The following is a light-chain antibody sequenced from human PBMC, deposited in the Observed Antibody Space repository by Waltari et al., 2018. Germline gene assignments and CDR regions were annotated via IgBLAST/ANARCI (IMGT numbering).Light chain of an antibody. CDR2: DAS. J-gene: IGKJ4*01. Sequence: ETVFTQSTDILSLSPGERATLPCRASLSFSTYLAWYQQQPGQAPRLLVYDASNRATGIPARFSGSGSGTDFTLTISSLEPEDFAVYYCQQRSNGLTFGGGTKVEIK. CDR1: LSFSTY. CDR3: QQRSNGLT. V-gene: IGKV3-11*01.